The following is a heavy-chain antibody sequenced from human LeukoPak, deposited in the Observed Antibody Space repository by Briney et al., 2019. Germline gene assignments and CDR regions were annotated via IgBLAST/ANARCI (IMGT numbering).Heavy chain of an antibody. CDR2: INHSGST. D-gene: IGHD5-18*01. J-gene: IGHJ4*02. V-gene: IGHV4-34*01. CDR1: GGSFSGYY. CDR3: ARGGYSYGYFDY. Sequence: SETLSLNCAVYGGSFSGYYWRWIRQPPGKGLEWIGEINHSGSTNYNPSLKSRVTISVDTSKNQFSLKLSSVTAADTAVYYCARGGYSYGYFDYWGQGTLVTVSS.